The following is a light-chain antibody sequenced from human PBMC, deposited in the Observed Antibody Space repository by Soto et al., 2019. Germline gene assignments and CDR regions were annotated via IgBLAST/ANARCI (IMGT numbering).Light chain of an antibody. Sequence: EIVMTQSPATLSVSPGERATLSCRASQSVSSNLAWYQQKPGQAPRLLIYGASTRATGIPARFSGSGSGTEFTLTISSLQSEDFATYWCLQYNTYRTFGQGTQ. J-gene: IGKJ1*01. CDR1: QSVSSN. CDR2: GAS. CDR3: LQYNTYRT. V-gene: IGKV3-15*01.